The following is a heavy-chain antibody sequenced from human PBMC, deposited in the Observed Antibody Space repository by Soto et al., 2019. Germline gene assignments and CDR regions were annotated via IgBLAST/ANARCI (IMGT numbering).Heavy chain of an antibody. CDR1: GGSISSSSYY. V-gene: IGHV4-39*01. Sequence: SETLSLACTVSGGSISSSSYYWGWIRQPPGKGLEWIGSIYYSGSTYYNPSLKSRVTISVDTSKNQFSLKLSSVTAADTAVYYCARPLITMANFDYWGQGTLVTVSS. CDR3: ARPLITMANFDY. CDR2: IYYSGST. D-gene: IGHD3-10*01. J-gene: IGHJ4*02.